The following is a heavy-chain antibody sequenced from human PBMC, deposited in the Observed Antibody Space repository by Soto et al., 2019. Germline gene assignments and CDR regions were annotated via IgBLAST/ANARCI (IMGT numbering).Heavy chain of an antibody. V-gene: IGHV1-46*01. CDR3: ARSGLRFYGMDV. CDR1: GYTFTSYY. D-gene: IGHD3-3*01. CDR2: INPSGGST. Sequence: ASVKVSCKASGYTFTSYYMHWVRQAPGQGLEWMGIINPSGGSTSYAQKFQGRVTMTRDTSTSTVYMDLSSLRSEDTAVYYCARSGLRFYGMDVWGQGTTVTVSS. J-gene: IGHJ6*02.